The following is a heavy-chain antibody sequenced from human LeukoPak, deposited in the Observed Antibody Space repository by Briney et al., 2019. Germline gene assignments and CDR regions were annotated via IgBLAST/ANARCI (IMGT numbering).Heavy chain of an antibody. CDR1: GFTFSSYW. CDR3: ARVVGYQYYFDF. D-gene: IGHD5-18*01. CDR2: IKQDGSEK. Sequence: PGGSLRLSCAVSGFTFSSYWMSWVRQAPGKGLEWVANIKQDGSEKYYVDSMKGRFTISRDNAKNSLYLQMNSLRAEDTAVYYCARVVGYQYYFDFWGQGTLVTVSS. V-gene: IGHV3-7*01. J-gene: IGHJ4*02.